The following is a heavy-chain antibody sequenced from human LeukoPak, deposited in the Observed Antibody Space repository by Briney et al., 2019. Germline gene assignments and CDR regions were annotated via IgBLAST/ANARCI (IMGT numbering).Heavy chain of an antibody. V-gene: IGHV4-34*01. CDR2: INHSGSS. D-gene: IGHD3-22*01. CDR3: ARVESYDSSGYYWVDY. CDR1: GGSFSGYY. Sequence: SETLSLTCAVYGGSFSGYYWSWIRQPPGKGLEWIGEINHSGSSNYNPSLKSRVTISVDTSKNQFSLKLSSVTAADTAVYHCARVESYDSSGYYWVDYWGQGTLVTVSS. J-gene: IGHJ4*02.